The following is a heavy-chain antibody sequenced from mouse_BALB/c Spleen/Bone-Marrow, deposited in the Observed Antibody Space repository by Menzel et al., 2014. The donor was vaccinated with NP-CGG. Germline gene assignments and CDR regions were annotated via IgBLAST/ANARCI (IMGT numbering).Heavy chain of an antibody. CDR3: ARRTTTVVATDY. V-gene: IGHV1S81*02. CDR1: GYTFTSYW. D-gene: IGHD1-1*01. CDR2: INPSNGRT. Sequence: QVQLKESGAELVKPGASVKLSRKASGYTFTSYWMHWVKQRPGQGLEWIGEINPSNGRTNYNEKFKSKATLTVDKSSSTAYMQLSSLTSEDSAVYYCARRTTTVVATDYWGQGTTLTVSS. J-gene: IGHJ2*01.